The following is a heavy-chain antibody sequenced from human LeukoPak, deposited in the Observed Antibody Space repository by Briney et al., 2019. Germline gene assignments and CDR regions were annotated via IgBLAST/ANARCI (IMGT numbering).Heavy chain of an antibody. D-gene: IGHD4-17*01. CDR1: GYTFTGYY. CDR3: ARDSSDYGDYVSHDAFDI. V-gene: IGHV1-2*02. CDR2: INPNSGGT. Sequence: ASVKVSCKASGYTFTGYYMHWVRQAPGQGLEWMGWINPNSGGTNYAQKFQGRVTITADKSTSTAYMELSSLRSDDTAMYYCARDSSDYGDYVSHDAFDIWGQGTKVTVSS. J-gene: IGHJ3*02.